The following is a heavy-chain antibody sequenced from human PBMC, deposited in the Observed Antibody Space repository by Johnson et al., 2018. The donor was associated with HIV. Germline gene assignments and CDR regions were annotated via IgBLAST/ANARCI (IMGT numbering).Heavy chain of an antibody. CDR1: GFIFSSYW. D-gene: IGHD6-13*01. CDR2: IYSGGTT. CDR3: AKDQWSSSWTNDAFDF. J-gene: IGHJ3*01. Sequence: VQLVESGGGLVQPGGSLRLSCAASGFIFSSYWMSWVRQAPGKGLEWVSIIYSGGTTYYADTVKGRFTISRDNSKNTLYLQMNSLRAEDTAVYYCAKDQWSSSWTNDAFDFWGQGTMVTVSS. V-gene: IGHV3-66*01.